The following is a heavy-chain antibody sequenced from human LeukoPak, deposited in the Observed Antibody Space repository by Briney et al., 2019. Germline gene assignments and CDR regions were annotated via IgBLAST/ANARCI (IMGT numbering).Heavy chain of an antibody. V-gene: IGHV3-33*01. CDR2: IWYDGSNK. J-gene: IGHJ6*02. CDR1: GFTFSSYG. CDR3: ARDFNYYGSGRPYYYYYDMDV. D-gene: IGHD3-10*01. Sequence: GRSLRLSCAASGFTFSSYGMHWDRQAPGKGLEWVAVIWYDGSNKYYADSVKGRFTISRDNSKNTLYLQMNRLRAEDTAVYYCARDFNYYGSGRPYYYYYDMDVWGQGTTVTVSS.